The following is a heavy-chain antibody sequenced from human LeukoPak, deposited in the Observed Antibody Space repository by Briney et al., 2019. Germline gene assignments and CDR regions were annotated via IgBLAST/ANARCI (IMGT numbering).Heavy chain of an antibody. V-gene: IGHV4-38-2*01. J-gene: IGHJ3*02. CDR2: TYHSGST. CDR1: GYSISRVYY. CDR3: ARHRARYFDWSDAFVI. Sequence: SETLSLTCAVSGYSISRVYYWGWLRPPPGKGLEWVGKTYHSGSTYYNPSLKSRVTISVDTSKTQFSLKLSSVTAADTAVYYCARHRARYFDWSDAFVIWGQGTMVTVSS. D-gene: IGHD3-9*01.